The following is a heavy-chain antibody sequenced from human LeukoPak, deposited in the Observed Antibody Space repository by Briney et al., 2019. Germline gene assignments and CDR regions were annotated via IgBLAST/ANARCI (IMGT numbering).Heavy chain of an antibody. CDR2: ISGSGGST. D-gene: IGHD3-3*01. CDR1: GFTVSSNY. V-gene: IGHV3-23*01. J-gene: IGHJ6*02. CDR3: AKVMNFWSGYPYGMDV. Sequence: GGSLRLSCAASGFTVSSNYMSWVRQAPGKGLEWVSAISGSGGSTYYADSVKGRFTISRDNSKNTLYLQMNSLRAEDTAVYYCAKVMNFWSGYPYGMDVWGQGTTVTVSS.